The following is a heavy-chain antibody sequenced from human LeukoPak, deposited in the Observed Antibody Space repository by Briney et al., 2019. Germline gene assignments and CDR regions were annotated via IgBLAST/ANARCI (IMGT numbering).Heavy chain of an antibody. CDR3: AREVEKYYYDSSGYYRHYYYYYYMDV. CDR1: GFTFSDYY. Sequence: GGSLRLSCAASGFTFSDYYMSWIRQAPGKGLEWVSYISSSGSTIYYADSVKGRFTISRDNAKNSLYLQMNSLRAEDTAVYYCAREVEKYYYDSSGYYRHYYYYYYMDVWGKGTTVTVSS. J-gene: IGHJ6*03. D-gene: IGHD3-22*01. V-gene: IGHV3-11*04. CDR2: ISSSGSTI.